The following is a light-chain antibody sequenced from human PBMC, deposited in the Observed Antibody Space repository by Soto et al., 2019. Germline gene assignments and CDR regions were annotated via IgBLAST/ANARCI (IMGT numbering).Light chain of an antibody. CDR1: QHIMND. Sequence: DFQLAQSPSSLSPSVGDRVTITCRASQHIMNDLAWYQQKPGKPPRLLISAASTLQSGVPSRFRASGSGTQFTLTISSLQPEDAAAYYCHKYNSLPPPFGGGTKVDIK. CDR2: AAS. CDR3: HKYNSLPPP. V-gene: IGKV1-27*01. J-gene: IGKJ4*01.